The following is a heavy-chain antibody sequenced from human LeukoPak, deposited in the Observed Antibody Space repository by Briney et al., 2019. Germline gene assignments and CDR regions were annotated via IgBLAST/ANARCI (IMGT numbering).Heavy chain of an antibody. CDR2: HNNDGRST. V-gene: IGHV3-74*01. CDR1: GFTFSFYW. D-gene: IGHD2-15*01. J-gene: IGHJ4*02. Sequence: RPGGSLRLSCASSGFTFSFYWMHWVPHAPGKGLVWVSRHNNDGRSTSYAGSVKGRFTISRDNAKNTLYLQMNSLRAEDTAVYYCARDNEYCTGGTCRLDYWGQGALVTVSS. CDR3: ARDNEYCTGGTCRLDY.